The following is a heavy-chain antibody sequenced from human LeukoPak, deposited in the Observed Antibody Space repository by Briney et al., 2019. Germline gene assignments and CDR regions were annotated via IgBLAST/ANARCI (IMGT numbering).Heavy chain of an antibody. V-gene: IGHV3-33*06. CDR1: GFTFSGYV. CDR3: AKTYYSSSARVMDV. D-gene: IGHD3-10*01. J-gene: IGHJ6*03. Sequence: GGSLRLSCAASGFTFSGYVMHWVRQAPGKGLEWVAVIWHDGSKTYYVDSVKGRFTISRDDSKNTVYLQMNSLRAEDTAVYYCAKTYYSSSARVMDVWGKGTMVTVSS. CDR2: IWHDGSKT.